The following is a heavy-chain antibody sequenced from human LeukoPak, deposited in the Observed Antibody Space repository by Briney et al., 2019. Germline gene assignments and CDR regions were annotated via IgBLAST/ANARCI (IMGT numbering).Heavy chain of an antibody. J-gene: IGHJ4*02. Sequence: GGSLRLSCAASGFTFSSYAMSWVRQAPGKGLEWVSAISGSVGSTYYADSVKGRFTISRDNSKNTLYLQMNSLRAEDTAVYYCAKGGGDPTILRFLEWLLDFDYWGQGTLVTVPS. CDR3: AKGGGDPTILRFLEWLLDFDY. V-gene: IGHV3-23*01. CDR2: ISGSVGST. D-gene: IGHD3-3*01. CDR1: GFTFSSYA.